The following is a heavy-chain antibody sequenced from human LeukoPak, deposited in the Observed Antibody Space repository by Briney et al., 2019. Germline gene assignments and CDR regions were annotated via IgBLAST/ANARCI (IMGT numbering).Heavy chain of an antibody. D-gene: IGHD6-19*01. CDR3: ARDSSGWYFY. J-gene: IGHJ4*02. CDR2: IYYSGST. V-gene: IGHV4-39*07. Sequence: SETLSLTCTVSGGSISSSSYYWGWIRQPPGKGLEWIGSIYYSGSTYYNPSLKSRVTISVDTSKNQFSLKLSSVTAADTAVYYCARDSSGWYFYWGQGTLVTVSS. CDR1: GGSISSSSYY.